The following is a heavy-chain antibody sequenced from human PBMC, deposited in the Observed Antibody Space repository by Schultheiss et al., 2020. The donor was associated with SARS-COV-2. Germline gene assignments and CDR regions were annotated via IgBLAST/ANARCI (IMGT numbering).Heavy chain of an antibody. J-gene: IGHJ4*02. CDR2: IYPGGSNI. V-gene: IGHV5-51*01. D-gene: IGHD3-3*01. CDR3: VRQGILGAYFDY. CDR1: GYSFTSYW. Sequence: GESLKISCKGSGYSFTSYWIGWVRQMPGKGLEWMGIIYPGGSNIRYSPSFQGQVTISVDKSINTAYLHWSSLKASDTAVYYCVRQGILGAYFDYWGRGTLVTVSS.